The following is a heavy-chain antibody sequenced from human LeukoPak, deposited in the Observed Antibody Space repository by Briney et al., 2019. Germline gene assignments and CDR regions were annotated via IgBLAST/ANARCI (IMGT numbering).Heavy chain of an antibody. CDR3: TRDPDA. CDR1: GFSVTNYY. V-gene: IGHV3-66*01. J-gene: IGHJ5*02. CDR2: VYSGGDT. Sequence: GGSLRLSCAASGFSVTNYYMSWVLQAPGKGLEWVSVVYSGGDTFHADSVKGRFTLSRDNSKNTLYLQMNSLRAEDTAVYYCTRDPDAWGQGTLVTVSS.